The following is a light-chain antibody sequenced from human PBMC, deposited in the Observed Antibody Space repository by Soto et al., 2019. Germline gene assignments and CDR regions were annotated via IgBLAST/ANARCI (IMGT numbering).Light chain of an antibody. Sequence: DFVMTQTPLSSPVTLGQPASISCRSRQSLVHSDGNSYLSWLHQRPGQPPRLLIYMISNRFSGVPDRFSGSGAGTDFTLKISRVDTEEVGVYYCMQATQTYTFGQGTKLEIK. J-gene: IGKJ2*01. CDR2: MIS. V-gene: IGKV2-24*01. CDR1: QSLVHSDGNSY. CDR3: MQATQTYT.